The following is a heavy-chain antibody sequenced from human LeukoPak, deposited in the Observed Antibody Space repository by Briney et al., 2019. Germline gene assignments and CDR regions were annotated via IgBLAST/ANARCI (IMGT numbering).Heavy chain of an antibody. D-gene: IGHD3-10*01. V-gene: IGHV1-18*01. CDR1: GYTFTNYG. J-gene: IGHJ6*02. Sequence: ASVKVSCKASGYTFTNYGISWVRHAPGQGLELMGWISAYNGNTNYAQQLQGRVTMTTDTSTSTAYMELRSLRSDDTAVYYCARYSAAREHLCFGGLLSYYYYGMDVWGQGTTVTVSS. CDR3: ARYSAAREHLCFGGLLSYYYYGMDV. CDR2: ISAYNGNT.